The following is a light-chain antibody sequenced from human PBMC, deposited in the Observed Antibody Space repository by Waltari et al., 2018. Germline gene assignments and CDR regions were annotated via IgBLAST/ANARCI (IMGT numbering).Light chain of an antibody. CDR1: SSDVGGYNY. Sequence: QSALTQPPSASGSPGQSVTISCTGTSSDVGGYNYVSWYQQHPGKAPKLLIYEGTKRPSGVPDRFSGSKSGNTASLTVSGLQAEDEADYFCSSFAGTNQGAFGGGTKLTVL. V-gene: IGLV2-8*01. CDR3: SSFAGTNQGA. J-gene: IGLJ2*01. CDR2: EGT.